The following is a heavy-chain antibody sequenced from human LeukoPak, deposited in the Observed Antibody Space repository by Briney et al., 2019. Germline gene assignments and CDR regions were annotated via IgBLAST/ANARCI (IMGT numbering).Heavy chain of an antibody. CDR1: GGSISSYY. D-gene: IGHD1-26*01. V-gene: IGHV4-59*01. Sequence: PSETLSPTCTVSGGSISSYYWSWIRQPPGKGLEWIGYIYYSGSTNYNPSLKSRVTISVDTSKNQFSLKLSSVTAADTAVYYCARGSGSYYDTFDYWGQGTLVTVSS. J-gene: IGHJ4*02. CDR2: IYYSGST. CDR3: ARGSGSYYDTFDY.